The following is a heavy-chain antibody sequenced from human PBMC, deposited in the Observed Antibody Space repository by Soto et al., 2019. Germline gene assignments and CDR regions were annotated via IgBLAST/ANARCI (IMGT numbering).Heavy chain of an antibody. J-gene: IGHJ3*02. CDR1: GYSFTTYW. CDR3: ARHVKYLDAFDI. Sequence: EVQLVQSGAEVKKPGESLRISCKGSGYSFTTYWITWVRQMPGKGLEWMGRIDPSDSYTNYSPSFQGHVTISADKSISTAYLQWSSLKASDTAMYYCARHVKYLDAFDIWGQGTMVTVSS. D-gene: IGHD3-10*02. V-gene: IGHV5-10-1*01. CDR2: IDPSDSYT.